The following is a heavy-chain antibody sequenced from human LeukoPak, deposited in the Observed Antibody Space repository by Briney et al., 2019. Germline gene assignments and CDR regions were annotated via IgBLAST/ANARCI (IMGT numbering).Heavy chain of an antibody. CDR2: IKQDGSEK. CDR3: AREQAYDYVWGSCRYADY. D-gene: IGHD3-16*02. Sequence: GGSLRLSCAASGFIVSNHWMSWVRQAPGKGLEWVANIKQDGSEKYYVDSVKGRFTISRGNGKTSLYLQMNSRRAEDTAVYYCAREQAYDYVWGSCRYADYWGQGTLVTVSS. V-gene: IGHV3-7*01. CDR1: GFIVSNHW. J-gene: IGHJ4*02.